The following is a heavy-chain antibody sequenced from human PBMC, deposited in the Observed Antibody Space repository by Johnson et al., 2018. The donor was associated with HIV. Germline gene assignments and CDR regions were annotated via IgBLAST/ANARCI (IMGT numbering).Heavy chain of an antibody. Sequence: QVQLVESGGDLAQPRGSLRLSCAASGITVSTNYMSWVRQAPGKGLEWVAVISYDGSNKYYADSVKGRFTISRDNSKNTLYLQMNSLRAEDTAVYYCARRSWAFDAFDIWGQGTMVTVSS. V-gene: IGHV3-30*03. CDR2: ISYDGSNK. D-gene: IGHD1-26*01. CDR1: GITVSTNY. CDR3: ARRSWAFDAFDI. J-gene: IGHJ3*02.